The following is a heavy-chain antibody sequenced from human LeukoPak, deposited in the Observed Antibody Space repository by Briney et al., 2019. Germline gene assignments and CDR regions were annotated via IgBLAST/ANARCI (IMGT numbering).Heavy chain of an antibody. Sequence: GGSLRLSCSASGFTFSSHTMHWVRQAPGKGLEYVSAISSNGGTTYYADSVKGRFTISRDNSKNSLYLQMSSLRAEDTAVYYCANIVAQYRSYDYWGQGTLVTVSS. J-gene: IGHJ4*02. CDR3: ANIVAQYRSYDY. D-gene: IGHD2-15*01. CDR2: ISSNGGTT. CDR1: GFTFSSHT. V-gene: IGHV3-64D*06.